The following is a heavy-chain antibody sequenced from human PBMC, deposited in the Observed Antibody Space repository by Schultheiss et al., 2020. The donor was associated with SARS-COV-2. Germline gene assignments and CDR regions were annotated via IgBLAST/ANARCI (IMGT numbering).Heavy chain of an antibody. CDR2: ISGSGGST. CDR3: AREILTTAPRGGMDV. J-gene: IGHJ6*02. V-gene: IGHV3-23*01. CDR1: GFTFSSYA. Sequence: GGSLRLSCAASGFTFSSYAMHWVRQAPGKGLEWVSAISGSGGSTYYADSVKGRFTISRDNSKNTLFLQMGGLRVEDMAVYYCAREILTTAPRGGMDVWGQGTTVTVSS. D-gene: IGHD4-11*01.